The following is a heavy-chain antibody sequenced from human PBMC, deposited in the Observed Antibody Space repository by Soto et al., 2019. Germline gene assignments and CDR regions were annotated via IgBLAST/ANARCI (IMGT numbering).Heavy chain of an antibody. J-gene: IGHJ5*02. CDR1: GGTFSSYA. Sequence: SVKVSCKASGGTFSSYAISWVRQAPGQGLEWMGGIIPIFGTANYAQKFQGRVTITADESTSTAYMELSSLRSEDTAVYYCARDWDYDILTGYPRRFDPWGQGTPVTVSS. CDR2: IIPIFGTA. D-gene: IGHD3-9*01. V-gene: IGHV1-69*13. CDR3: ARDWDYDILTGYPRRFDP.